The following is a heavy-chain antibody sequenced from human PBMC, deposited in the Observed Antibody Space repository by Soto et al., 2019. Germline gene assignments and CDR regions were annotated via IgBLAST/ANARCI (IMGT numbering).Heavy chain of an antibody. CDR3: ARDGPRVKYYLDY. CDR2: ISGSSSTI. V-gene: IGHV3-11*01. Sequence: PGGSLRLSCAASGFDFSGYYMSWIRQAPGKGLEWISYISGSSSTIFYADSVEGRFTISRDNAKNSLYLQMNSLRAEDTAVYYCARDGPRVKYYLDYWGQGTLVTVSS. CDR1: GFDFSGYY. J-gene: IGHJ4*02.